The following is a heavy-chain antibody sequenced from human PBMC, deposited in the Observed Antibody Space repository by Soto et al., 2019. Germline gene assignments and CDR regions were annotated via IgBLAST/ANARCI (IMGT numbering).Heavy chain of an antibody. J-gene: IGHJ3*02. V-gene: IGHV4-30-4*01. D-gene: IGHD3-22*01. Sequence: PSETLSLTCSVSGDSVTSGDYYWTWVRQSPGKGLEWIGYISYSGNTAYNPSLSSRLTISLDTSKNHFSLKLHAVTAADTAVYYCAREGYYDSSGYHVDIWGQGTMVTVSS. CDR1: GDSVTSGDYY. CDR3: AREGYYDSSGYHVDI. CDR2: ISYSGNT.